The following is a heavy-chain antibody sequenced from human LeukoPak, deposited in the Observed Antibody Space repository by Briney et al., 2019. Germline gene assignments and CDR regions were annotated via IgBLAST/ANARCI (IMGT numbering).Heavy chain of an antibody. D-gene: IGHD3-22*01. J-gene: IGHJ4*02. CDR2: INHSGST. V-gene: IGHV4-34*01. CDR1: GGSFSGYY. Sequence: SETLSLTCAVYGGSFSGYYWSWIRQPPGKGLEWIGEINHSGSTNYNPSLKSRVTISVDTSKNQFSLKLSSVTAADTAVYYCARGLWHSSGYPWYVDYWGQGTLVTVSS. CDR3: ARGLWHSSGYPWYVDY.